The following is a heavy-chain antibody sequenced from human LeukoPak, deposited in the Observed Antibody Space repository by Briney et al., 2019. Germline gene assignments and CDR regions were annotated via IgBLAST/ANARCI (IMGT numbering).Heavy chain of an antibody. Sequence: SETLSLTCTVSGGSISSGGYYWSWIRQPPGKGLEWLGYIYHSGSTYYNPSLKSRVTISVDRSKNQFSLKLSSVTAADTAVYYCARDGTDGSGSSYYMDVWGKGTTVTVSS. CDR1: GGSISSGGYY. D-gene: IGHD3-10*01. CDR3: ARDGTDGSGSSYYMDV. J-gene: IGHJ6*03. V-gene: IGHV4-30-2*01. CDR2: IYHSGST.